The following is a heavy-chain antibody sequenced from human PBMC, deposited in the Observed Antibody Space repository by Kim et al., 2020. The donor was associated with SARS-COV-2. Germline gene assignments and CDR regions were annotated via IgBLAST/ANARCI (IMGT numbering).Heavy chain of an antibody. CDR1: GYSFTSYW. CDR3: ARRVTFGGVLAPFDY. Sequence: GESLKISCKGSGYSFTSYWIGWVRQMPGKGLEWMGIIYPGDSDTRYSPSFQGQVTISADKSISTAYLQWSSLKASDTAMYYCARRVTFGGVLAPFDYWGQGTLVTVSS. CDR2: IYPGDSDT. D-gene: IGHD3-16*02. J-gene: IGHJ4*02. V-gene: IGHV5-51*01.